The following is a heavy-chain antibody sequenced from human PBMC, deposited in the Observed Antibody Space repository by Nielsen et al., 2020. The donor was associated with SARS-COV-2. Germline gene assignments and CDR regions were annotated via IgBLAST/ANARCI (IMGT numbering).Heavy chain of an antibody. CDR3: ARERRDYGDSRYMDV. Sequence: SDTLSPTFAVHGGSFSGYYWSWTPQPPGKGLEWIGEINHSGSTNYNPSLKSRVTISVDTSKNQFSLKLSSVTAADTAVYYCARERRDYGDSRYMDVWGKGTTVTVSS. V-gene: IGHV4-34*01. D-gene: IGHD4-17*01. J-gene: IGHJ6*03. CDR2: INHSGST. CDR1: GGSFSGYY.